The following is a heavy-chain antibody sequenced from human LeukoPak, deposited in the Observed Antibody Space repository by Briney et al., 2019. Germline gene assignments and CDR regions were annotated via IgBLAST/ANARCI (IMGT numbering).Heavy chain of an antibody. CDR2: IYSGGST. V-gene: IGHV3-66*01. CDR1: GFTVSNNY. Sequence: PGGSLRLSCAASGFTVSNNYMSWVRQAPGKGLEWVSLIYSGGSTYYADSVRGRFTISRDSSKNTLYLQLNSLRAEDTAVYYCAKDLTYYYDSRVAFDIWGQGTMVTVSS. CDR3: AKDLTYYYDSRVAFDI. J-gene: IGHJ3*02. D-gene: IGHD3-22*01.